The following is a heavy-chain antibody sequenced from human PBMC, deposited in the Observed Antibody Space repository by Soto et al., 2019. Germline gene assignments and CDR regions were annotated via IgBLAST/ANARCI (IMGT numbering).Heavy chain of an antibody. CDR3: ARERPDGSRLDP. CDR1: GGSISSGDYY. J-gene: IGHJ5*02. CDR2: IYYSGST. D-gene: IGHD6-13*01. V-gene: IGHV4-30-4*01. Sequence: SETLSLTCTVSGGSISSGDYYWSWIRQPPGKGLEWIGYIYYSGSTYYNPSLKSRVTISVDTSKNQFSLKLSSVTAADTAVYYCARERPDGSRLDPWGQGTLITVSS.